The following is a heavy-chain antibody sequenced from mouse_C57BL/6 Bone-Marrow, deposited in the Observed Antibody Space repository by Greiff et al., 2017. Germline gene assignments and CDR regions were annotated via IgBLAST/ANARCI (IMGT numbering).Heavy chain of an antibody. V-gene: IGHV1-61*01. CDR3: ARKSNYAWFAY. D-gene: IGHD2-5*01. J-gene: IGHJ3*01. CDR1: GYTFTSYW. Sequence: VQLQQPGAELVRPGSSVKLSCKASGYTFTSYWMDWVKQRPGQGLEWIGNIYPSDSETHYNQKFKDKATLTVDKSSSTAYMQLSSLTSEDSAVNCCARKSNYAWFAYWGQGTLVTVSA. CDR2: IYPSDSET.